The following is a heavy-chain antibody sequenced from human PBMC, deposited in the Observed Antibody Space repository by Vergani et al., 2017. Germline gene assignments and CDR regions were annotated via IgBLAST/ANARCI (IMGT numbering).Heavy chain of an antibody. D-gene: IGHD6-6*01. J-gene: IGHJ5*02. Sequence: QVQLVQSGAEVKKPGASVKVSCKASGYTFTSYYMHWVRQVPGQGLEWMGIINPSGGSTSFAQKFQGRVTMTRDTSTTTVYMELSSLRSEDTAVYYCARAPGYSSSSGNWFDPWGQGTLVTVSS. CDR1: GYTFTSYY. CDR3: ARAPGYSSSSGNWFDP. CDR2: INPSGGST. V-gene: IGHV1-46*01.